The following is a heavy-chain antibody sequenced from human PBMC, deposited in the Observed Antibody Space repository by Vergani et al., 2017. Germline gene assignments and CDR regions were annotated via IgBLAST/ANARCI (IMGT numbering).Heavy chain of an antibody. CDR3: AGDGHDDSNYSPGLGY. CDR2: INLSGGST. J-gene: IGHJ4*02. CDR1: GYTFTSYY. Sequence: QVQLVQSGAEVKKPRASVKVSCKASGYTFTSYYMHWVRPAPGQGLEWMGIINLSGGSTSHAQKFQGRVTMTRDTSTSTVYMELSSLRSEDTAVYYCAGDGHDDSNYSPGLGYWGQGTLVTVSS. V-gene: IGHV1-46*01. D-gene: IGHD4-11*01.